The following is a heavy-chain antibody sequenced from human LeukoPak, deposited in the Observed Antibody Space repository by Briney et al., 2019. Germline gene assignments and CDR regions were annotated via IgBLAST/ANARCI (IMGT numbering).Heavy chain of an antibody. D-gene: IGHD3-16*01. CDR3: AKEASIMGDY. CDR1: GFTFSNYD. J-gene: IGHJ4*02. Sequence: GGSLRLSCAASGFTFSNYDMHWVRQAPGKGLEWVAIISYDGSNKYFVDSVKGLFTISRDNSKNTLYLQMNSLRAEDTAVYYCAKEASIMGDYWGQGTLVTVSS. CDR2: ISYDGSNK. V-gene: IGHV3-30*18.